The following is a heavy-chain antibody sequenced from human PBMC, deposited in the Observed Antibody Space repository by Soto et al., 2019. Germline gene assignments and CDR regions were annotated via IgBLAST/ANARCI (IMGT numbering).Heavy chain of an antibody. D-gene: IGHD2-15*01. Sequence: QVQLVESGGGVVQPGRSLRLSCAASGFTFSSYAMHWVRQAPGKGLEWVAVISYDGSNKYYADSVKGRFTISRDNSKNPLYLQMNSLRAEDTAVYYCARASFRYCSGGSCYSLFDYWGQGTLVTVSS. CDR1: GFTFSSYA. CDR3: ARASFRYCSGGSCYSLFDY. CDR2: ISYDGSNK. J-gene: IGHJ4*02. V-gene: IGHV3-30-3*01.